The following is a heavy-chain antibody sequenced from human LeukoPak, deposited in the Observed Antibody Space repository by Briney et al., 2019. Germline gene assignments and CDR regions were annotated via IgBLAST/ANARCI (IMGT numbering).Heavy chain of an antibody. CDR2: INPSGGST. CDR3: ARRGSSWTFDY. D-gene: IGHD6-13*01. V-gene: IGHV1-46*01. J-gene: IGHJ4*02. CDR1: GYTFTTYY. Sequence: ASVKVSCKASGYTFTTYYIHWVRQAPGQGLEWMGMINPSGGSTSYAQKFQGRVTMTRDTSTSTVYMELSSLKASDTAMYYCARRGSSWTFDYWGQGTLVTVSS.